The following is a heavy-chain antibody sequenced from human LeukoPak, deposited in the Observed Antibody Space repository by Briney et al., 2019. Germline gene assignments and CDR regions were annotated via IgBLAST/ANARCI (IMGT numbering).Heavy chain of an antibody. V-gene: IGHV1-69*04. Sequence: ASVKVSCKGSGDPYSTYAISWVRQAPGQGLEWMGRVIPFLGRPDYAQRFQGRVTITADKSTSTVYMELNSLRSEDTGVYYCARVDHQTRDSSPHWGQGTLVTVSS. D-gene: IGHD3-22*01. CDR2: VIPFLGRP. J-gene: IGHJ4*02. CDR1: GDPYSTYA. CDR3: ARVDHQTRDSSPH.